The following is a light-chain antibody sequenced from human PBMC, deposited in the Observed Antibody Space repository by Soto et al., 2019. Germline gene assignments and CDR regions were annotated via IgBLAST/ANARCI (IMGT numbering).Light chain of an antibody. CDR2: DAS. Sequence: EIVLTQSPATLSLSPWERATLSCRASQSVSSYLAWYQQKPGQAPRLLIYDASTRATGIPARFSGSGSGTDFTLTISSLEPEDFAVYYCQQRSNWPLTFGPGTKVDIK. CDR1: QSVSSY. CDR3: QQRSNWPLT. J-gene: IGKJ3*01. V-gene: IGKV3-11*01.